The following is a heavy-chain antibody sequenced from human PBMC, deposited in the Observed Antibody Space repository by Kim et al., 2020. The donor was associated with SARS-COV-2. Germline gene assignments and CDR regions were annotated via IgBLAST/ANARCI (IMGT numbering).Heavy chain of an antibody. CDR1: GFSVSSNY. CDR2: IYSGGIT. D-gene: IGHD3-9*01. V-gene: IGHV3-53*04. CDR3: ACPDGYNILS. Sequence: GGSLRLSCAASGFSVSSNYMSWVRQAPGKGLEWVSVIYSGGITYYADPVEGRFTISRHNSNNTLYLQMNSLRAEDTDVYYCACPDGYNILSWGQGTMVPDSS. J-gene: IGHJ4*02.